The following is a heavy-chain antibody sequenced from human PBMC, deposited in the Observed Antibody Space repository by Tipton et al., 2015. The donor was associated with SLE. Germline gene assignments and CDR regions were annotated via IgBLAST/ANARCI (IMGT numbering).Heavy chain of an antibody. Sequence: SLRLSCAASGFTFSNAWMSWVRQAPGKGLEWVSAISGSGGSTYYADSVKGRLTISRDNSKNTLYLQMNSLRAEDTAVYYCAKDQKSYSDAFDIWGQGTMVTVSS. D-gene: IGHD3-10*01. CDR3: AKDQKSYSDAFDI. CDR2: ISGSGGST. CDR1: GFTFSNAW. V-gene: IGHV3-23*01. J-gene: IGHJ3*02.